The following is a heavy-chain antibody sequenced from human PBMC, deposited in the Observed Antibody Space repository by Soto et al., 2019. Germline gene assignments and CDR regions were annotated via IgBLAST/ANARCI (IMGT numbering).Heavy chain of an antibody. CDR1: GFTLSTYA. D-gene: IGHD2-15*01. Sequence: GGSLRLSCAASGFTLSTYAMHWVRQAPGKGLEWVAVISHDGRNNYYADSVKGRFTISRDNSKSTLSLQMNSLRPEDTAVYYCARDRDEDGGTSDAFDMWGQGTMVTVSS. CDR3: ARDRDEDGGTSDAFDM. V-gene: IGHV3-30*04. J-gene: IGHJ3*02. CDR2: ISHDGRNN.